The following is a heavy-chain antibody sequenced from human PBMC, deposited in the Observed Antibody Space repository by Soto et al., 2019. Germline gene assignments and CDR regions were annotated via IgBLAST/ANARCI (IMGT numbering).Heavy chain of an antibody. Sequence: AASVKVSCKASGYTFTGYYMHWVRQAPGQGLEWMGWINPNSGGTNYAQKFQGWVTMTRDTSISTAYMELSRLRSDDTAVYYCAREVVPAAIPYYGMDVWGQGTTVTVSS. V-gene: IGHV1-2*04. CDR3: AREVVPAAIPYYGMDV. CDR1: GYTFTGYY. D-gene: IGHD2-2*02. J-gene: IGHJ6*02. CDR2: INPNSGGT.